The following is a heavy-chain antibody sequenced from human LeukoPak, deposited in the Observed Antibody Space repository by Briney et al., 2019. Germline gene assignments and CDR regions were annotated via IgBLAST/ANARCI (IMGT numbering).Heavy chain of an antibody. J-gene: IGHJ6*03. D-gene: IGHD3-16*01. V-gene: IGHV3-9*03. CDR3: AKGGGGRLIYYYYMDV. CDR1: GFTFDDYA. CDR2: ITWNSDNI. Sequence: GRSLRLSCAASGFTFDDYAMHWVRQAPGKGLEWVSGITWNSDNIEYADSVKGRFTISRDNTKNSLYLQMNSLRAEDMALYYCAKGGGGRLIYYYYMDVWGKGTTVTVSS.